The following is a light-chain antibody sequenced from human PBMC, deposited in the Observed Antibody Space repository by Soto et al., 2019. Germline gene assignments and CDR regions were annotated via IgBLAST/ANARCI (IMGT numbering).Light chain of an antibody. CDR2: SAS. CDR3: QQSYTSPPWT. J-gene: IGKJ1*01. CDR1: QSISTY. V-gene: IGKV1-39*01. Sequence: IQMTQSLSSLSASVGDRVTISCRAAQSISTYLNWYQQKPGTAPRLLIYSASSVKTGVPPRFSGSGSGRDFTLTISSLRPEDIATYFCQQSYTSPPWTFGQGTKVDIK.